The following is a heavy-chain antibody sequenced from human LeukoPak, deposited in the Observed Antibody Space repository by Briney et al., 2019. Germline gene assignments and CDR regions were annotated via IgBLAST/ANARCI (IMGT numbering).Heavy chain of an antibody. CDR2: INHSGST. CDR3: ASGDGLDY. Sequence: SETPSLTCAVYGESFSGYYWSWIRQSPGKGLEWIGEINHSGSTNYNPSLKSRVTISVNTSKNQFSLTLTSVTAADTAVYYCASGDGLDYWGQGTLVTVSS. D-gene: IGHD2-8*01. CDR1: GESFSGYY. J-gene: IGHJ4*02. V-gene: IGHV4-34*01.